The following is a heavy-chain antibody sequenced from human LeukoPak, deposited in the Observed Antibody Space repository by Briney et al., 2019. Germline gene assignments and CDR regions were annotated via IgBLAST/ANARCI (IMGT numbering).Heavy chain of an antibody. D-gene: IGHD3-9*01. CDR2: FYNSGNT. J-gene: IGHJ4*02. CDR1: GGSISSYY. CDR3: ASSTDILTGYFDY. Sequence: SETLSLTCTVSGGSISSYYWSWIRQPPGKGLEYIGCFYNSGNTNYNPSLESRVTISLDTSTNQFSLKLTSVTPEDTAVYYCASSTDILTGYFDYWGQGTLVTVSS. V-gene: IGHV4-59*12.